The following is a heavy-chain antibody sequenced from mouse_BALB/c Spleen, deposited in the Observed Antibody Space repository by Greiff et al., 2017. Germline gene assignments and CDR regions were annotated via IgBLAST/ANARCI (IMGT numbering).Heavy chain of an antibody. V-gene: IGHV1-9*01. CDR3: ARSLFITTVVAHWYFDV. J-gene: IGHJ1*01. Sequence: VQLQQSGAELMKPGASVKISCKATGYTFSSYWIEWVKQRPGHGLEWIGEILPGSGSTNYNEKFKGKATFTADTSSNTAYMQLSSLTSEDSAVYYCARSLFITTVVAHWYFDVWGAGTTVTVSS. D-gene: IGHD1-1*01. CDR2: ILPGSGST. CDR1: GYTFSSYW.